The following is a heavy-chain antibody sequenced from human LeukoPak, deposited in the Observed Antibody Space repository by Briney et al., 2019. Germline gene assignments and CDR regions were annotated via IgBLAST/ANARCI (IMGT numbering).Heavy chain of an antibody. V-gene: IGHV3-30-3*01. Sequence: GRSLKHSCAGSGFTFSSYAMHGVRPAPAKGLEWVALFSHDGSTQRYADSVKGRFTISRDNSKKSLYLQMNSLRTEDTAVYYCAKAKYVFTGYDNLLEYWGERNLVSVSS. D-gene: IGHD5-12*01. CDR1: GFTFSSYA. CDR2: FSHDGSTQ. CDR3: AKAKYVFTGYDNLLEY. J-gene: IGHJ4*02.